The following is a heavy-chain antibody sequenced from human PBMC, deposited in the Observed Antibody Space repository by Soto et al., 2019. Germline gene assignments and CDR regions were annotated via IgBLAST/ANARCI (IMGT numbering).Heavy chain of an antibody. CDR1: GFTFSSYA. Sequence: PGGSLRLSCAASGFTFSSYAMSWVRQAPGKGLEWVSAISGSGGSTYYADSVKGRFTISRDNSKNTLYLQMNSLRAEDTAVYYCAKETYYDFWSGYQTLDVWGQGTTVTVSS. CDR3: AKETYYDFWSGYQTLDV. D-gene: IGHD3-3*01. CDR2: ISGSGGST. V-gene: IGHV3-23*01. J-gene: IGHJ6*02.